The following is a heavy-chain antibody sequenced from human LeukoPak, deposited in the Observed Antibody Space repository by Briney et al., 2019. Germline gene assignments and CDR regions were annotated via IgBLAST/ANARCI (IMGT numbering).Heavy chain of an antibody. CDR2: INPNSGGT. CDR3: ARGVSSSWYYFDY. V-gene: IGHV1-2*06. Sequence: ASVKVSCKASGYTFTGYYMHWVRQAPGQGLEWMGRINPNSGGTNYAQKFQGRVNMTRDTSISTAYMELSRLRSDDTAVYYCARGVSSSWYYFDYWGQGTLVTVSS. D-gene: IGHD6-13*01. J-gene: IGHJ4*02. CDR1: GYTFTGYY.